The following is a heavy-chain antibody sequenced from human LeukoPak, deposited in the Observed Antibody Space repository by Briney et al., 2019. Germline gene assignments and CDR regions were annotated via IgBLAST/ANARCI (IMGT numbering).Heavy chain of an antibody. J-gene: IGHJ4*02. CDR2: IYRSGST. CDR1: GGSISSSKW. D-gene: IGHD5-12*01. V-gene: IGHV4-4*02. Sequence: PSETLSLTCAVSGGSISSSKWWSWVRPPPGKGLEWIGEIYRSGSTNYNPSLKRRVTISVDKSKNHFSLKLSSVTAADTAMYYCARYRGASGYHFDYWGQGTLVTVSS. CDR3: ARYRGASGYHFDY.